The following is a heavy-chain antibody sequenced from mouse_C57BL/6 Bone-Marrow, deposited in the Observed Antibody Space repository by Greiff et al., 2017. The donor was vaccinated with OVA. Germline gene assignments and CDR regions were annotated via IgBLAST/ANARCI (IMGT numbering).Heavy chain of an antibody. V-gene: IGHV1-69*01. CDR3: AREGGPYYAMDY. Sequence: QVQLQQPGAELVMPGASVKLSCKASGYTFTSYWMHWVKQRPGQGLEWIGELDPSDSYTNYNQKFKGKSTLTVDKSSSTAYMQLSSLTSEDSAVYYCAREGGPYYAMDYWGQGTSVTVSS. J-gene: IGHJ4*01. CDR1: GYTFTSYW. CDR2: LDPSDSYT.